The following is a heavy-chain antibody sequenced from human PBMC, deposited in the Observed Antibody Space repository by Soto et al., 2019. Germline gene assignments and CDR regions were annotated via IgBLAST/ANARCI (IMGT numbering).Heavy chain of an antibody. D-gene: IGHD4-17*01. J-gene: IGHJ4*02. V-gene: IGHV4-59*08. CDR1: GASISSYY. CDR2: VYYTGSP. Sequence: SETLSLTCSVSGASISSYYWSWIRQPPGKGLEWIGFVYYTGSPSYNPSLKSRVTMSVDTSKSQFSLRLRSVTAADTAVYYCAALDYGDHLRIDYWGQGTLVTVSS. CDR3: AALDYGDHLRIDY.